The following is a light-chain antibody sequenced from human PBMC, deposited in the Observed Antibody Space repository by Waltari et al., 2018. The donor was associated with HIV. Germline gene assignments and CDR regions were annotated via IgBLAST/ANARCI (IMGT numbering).Light chain of an antibody. CDR1: ASNIGPFY. CDR3: GTWDASLNLAGV. Sequence: QSAFTQPPSVSAAPGQKVTIPCYGSASNIGPFYVNPYQQFPGTPPKLIIFDNDQRHSGVPDRFSASKSGTSATLDITGLQTGDEADYYCGTWDASLNLAGVFGGGTRLTVL. CDR2: DND. V-gene: IGLV1-51*01. J-gene: IGLJ3*02.